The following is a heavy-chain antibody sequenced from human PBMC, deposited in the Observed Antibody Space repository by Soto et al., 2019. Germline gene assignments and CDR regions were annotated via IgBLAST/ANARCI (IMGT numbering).Heavy chain of an antibody. D-gene: IGHD2-2*02. J-gene: IGHJ6*02. CDR3: AKDGYCSSTSCYTGWAYYYYYGMDV. V-gene: IGHV3-30*18. CDR2: ISYDGSNK. Sequence: VQLVESGGGLVQPGGSLRLSCAASGFTFSSYGMHWVRQAPGKGLEWVAVISYDGSNKYYADSVKGRFTISRDNSKNTLYLQMNSLRAEDTAVYYCAKDGYCSSTSCYTGWAYYYYYGMDVWGQGTTVTVSS. CDR1: GFTFSSYG.